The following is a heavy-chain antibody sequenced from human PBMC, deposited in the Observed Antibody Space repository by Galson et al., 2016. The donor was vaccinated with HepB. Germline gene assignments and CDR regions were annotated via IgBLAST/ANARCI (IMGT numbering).Heavy chain of an antibody. Sequence: SETLSLTCDVSGGSLTNTNWWTWVRLPPGKGLEWIGEIYHNGYTNYNPTLKSRVTMSIDTSKNRFSLRLTPVTAADTAVYYCARGGSFARYYLDYWGQGTLVTVSS. D-gene: IGHD1-26*01. V-gene: IGHV4-4*02. J-gene: IGHJ4*02. CDR3: ARGGSFARYYLDY. CDR2: IYHNGYT. CDR1: GGSLTNTNW.